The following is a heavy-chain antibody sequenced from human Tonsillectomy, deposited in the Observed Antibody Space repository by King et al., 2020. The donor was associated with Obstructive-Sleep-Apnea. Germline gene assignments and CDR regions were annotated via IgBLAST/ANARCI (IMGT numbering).Heavy chain of an antibody. D-gene: IGHD3-10*02. CDR2: INPNSGGT. CDR3: ARVELFGELSDY. V-gene: IGHV1-2*02. CDR1: GYTFTDYY. J-gene: IGHJ4*02. Sequence: QLVQSGAEVKKPGASVKVSCKASGYTFTDYYVHWVRQAPGQGLEWMGWINPNSGGTNYAQKFQGRVTMTRYTSISTAYMELSRLRSDDTAVYYCARVELFGELSDYWGQGTLVTVSS.